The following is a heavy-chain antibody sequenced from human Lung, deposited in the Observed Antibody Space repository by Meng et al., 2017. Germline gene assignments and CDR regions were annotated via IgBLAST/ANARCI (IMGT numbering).Heavy chain of an antibody. V-gene: IGHV1-2*06. CDR2: IDPKSGDT. CDR1: GYNFPDYW. Sequence: QGELVQLGAEGTRPGASVKVSCKPSGYNFPDYWLHWVRRAPGQGLEWMGRIDPKSGDTHYAQRFQGRVTMTGDTSISTAYMELSSLRSEDTAVYYCARGLLRHIGGNWFDPWGQGTLVTVSS. D-gene: IGHD3-16*01. CDR3: ARGLLRHIGGNWFDP. J-gene: IGHJ5*02.